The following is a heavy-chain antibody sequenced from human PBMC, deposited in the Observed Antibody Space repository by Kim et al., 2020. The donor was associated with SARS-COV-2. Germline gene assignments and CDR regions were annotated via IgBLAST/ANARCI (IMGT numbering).Heavy chain of an antibody. CDR1: GFTFTSYW. Sequence: GGSLRLSCAASGFTFTSYWMHWVRQAPGKGLVWVSRIKSDGSSTNYADSVKGRFTISRDNAKNTLYLQMNNLRAEDTAVYYCARDFLMDTTLVLGYWGQGTLVTVSS. CDR3: ARDFLMDTTLVLGY. J-gene: IGHJ4*02. D-gene: IGHD5-18*01. V-gene: IGHV3-74*01. CDR2: IKSDGSST.